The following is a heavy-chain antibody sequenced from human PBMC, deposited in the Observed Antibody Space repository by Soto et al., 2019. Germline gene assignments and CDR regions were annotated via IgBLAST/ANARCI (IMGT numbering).Heavy chain of an antibody. CDR3: ARERYGDYGRGTFDI. CDR1: GDSVSNNSAA. J-gene: IGHJ3*02. D-gene: IGHD4-17*01. V-gene: IGHV6-1*01. CDR2: TYYRSKWYN. Sequence: PSQTLSLTCAISGDSVSNNSAAWNWIRQSPSRGLEWLGRTYYRSKWYNDYAVSVKSRIIINPDTSKNQFSLQLNSVTPEDTVVYYCARERYGDYGRGTFDIWGQGTMVTVSS.